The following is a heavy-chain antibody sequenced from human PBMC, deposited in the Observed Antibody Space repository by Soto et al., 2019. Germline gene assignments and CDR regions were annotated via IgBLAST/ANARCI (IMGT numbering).Heavy chain of an antibody. CDR2: IRSKANIYAT. Sequence: AGESLKISCAASGFTFSDSAMHWVRQASGKGLEWVGRIRSKANIYATAYAASVKGRFTISRDDSKNTAYLQMNSLKTEDTAVYYCTKEADYYYYYYMDVWGKGTTVTVSS. CDR1: GFTFSDSA. V-gene: IGHV3-73*01. J-gene: IGHJ6*03. CDR3: TKEADYYYYYYMDV.